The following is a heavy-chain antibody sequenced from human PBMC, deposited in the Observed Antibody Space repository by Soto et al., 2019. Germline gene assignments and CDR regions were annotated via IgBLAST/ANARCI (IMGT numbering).Heavy chain of an antibody. CDR3: ARTYVTDVVVVPASKDYMDV. CDR1: GGSISSSSSS. J-gene: IGHJ6*03. Sequence: QLQLQESGPGLVKPSETLSLTCTVSGGSISSSSSSWGWIRQPPGKGLEWLGIISYSGSTYYSPSLKSRVTISVDASKNLFSLKLSSVTAADTAVYYCARTYVTDVVVVPASKDYMDVWGKGTKVTV. V-gene: IGHV4-39*01. D-gene: IGHD2-2*01. CDR2: ISYSGST.